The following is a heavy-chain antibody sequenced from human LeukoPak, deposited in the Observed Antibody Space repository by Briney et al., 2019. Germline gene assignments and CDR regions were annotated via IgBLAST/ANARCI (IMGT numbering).Heavy chain of an antibody. J-gene: IGHJ4*02. CDR1: GGSLSSHY. CDR2: IYSTGTT. V-gene: IGHV4-59*11. D-gene: IGHD2-2*01. CDR3: ARFSSDCSTASCYLTY. Sequence: SETLSLTCTASGGSLSSHYWSWIRQPPGKGLELIGHIYSTGTTYYSPSLNSRVTISLDTSRNQFSLKLTSVTAADTAVYYCARFSSDCSTASCYLTYWGQGTLVIVSS.